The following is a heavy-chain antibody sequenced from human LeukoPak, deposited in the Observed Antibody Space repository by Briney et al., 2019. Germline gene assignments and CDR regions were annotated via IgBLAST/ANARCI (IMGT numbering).Heavy chain of an antibody. CDR3: AKAPGPYSGSYWGYFDY. CDR1: GFTFSSYA. V-gene: IGHV3-23*01. CDR2: ISGSGGST. Sequence: GGSLRLFCAASGFTFSSYAMSWVRQAPGKGLEGVSAISGSGGSTYYADSVKGRFTISRDNSKNTLYLQMNSLRAEDTAVYYCAKAPGPYSGSYWGYFDYWGQGTLVTVSS. D-gene: IGHD1-26*01. J-gene: IGHJ4*02.